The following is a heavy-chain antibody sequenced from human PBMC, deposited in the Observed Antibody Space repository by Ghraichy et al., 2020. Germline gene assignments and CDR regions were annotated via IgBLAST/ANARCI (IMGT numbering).Heavy chain of an antibody. Sequence: LSLTCAASGFTFSSNTMNWVRQAPGKGLEWVSSITSTSSYIYYADSVKGRFTISRDNAKNSLYLQMNSLGAEDTALYYCVRTYCNSRRCFWGASQNAFDIWGQGTMVTVSS. J-gene: IGHJ3*02. V-gene: IGHV3-21*01. D-gene: IGHD2/OR15-2a*01. CDR3: VRTYCNSRRCFWGASQNAFDI. CDR1: GFTFSSNT. CDR2: ITSTSSYI.